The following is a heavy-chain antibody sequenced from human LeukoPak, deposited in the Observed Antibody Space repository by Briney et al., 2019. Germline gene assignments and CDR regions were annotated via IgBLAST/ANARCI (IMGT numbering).Heavy chain of an antibody. J-gene: IGHJ3*02. CDR2: IYYSGST. V-gene: IGHV4-59*08. CDR3: ARRVSSGWGGAFDI. D-gene: IGHD6-19*01. Sequence: SETLSLTCTVSGGSISSYYWSWIRQPPGKGLEWIGYIYYSGSTNYNPSLKSRVTISVDTSKNQFSLKLSSVTAADTAVYYCARRVSSGWGGAFDIWGQGTMVTVSS. CDR1: GGSISSYY.